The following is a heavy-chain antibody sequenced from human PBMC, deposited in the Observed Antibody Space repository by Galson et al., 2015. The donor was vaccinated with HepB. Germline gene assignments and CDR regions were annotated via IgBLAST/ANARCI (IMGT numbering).Heavy chain of an antibody. CDR1: GFTFSRFA. CDR2: ISISYTTI. Sequence: SLRLFCAASGFTFSRFAMNWVRQAPGKGLEWVSYISISYTTIYYADSVKGRFTISRDNAKNLVFLQMNSLRGEDTALYYCVKNGDMVATIFAYWGQGALVTVSS. D-gene: IGHD5-12*01. J-gene: IGHJ4*02. V-gene: IGHV3-48*01. CDR3: VKNGDMVATIFAY.